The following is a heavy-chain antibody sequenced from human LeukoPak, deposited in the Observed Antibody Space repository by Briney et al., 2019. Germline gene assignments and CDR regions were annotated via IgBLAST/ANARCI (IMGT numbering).Heavy chain of an antibody. D-gene: IGHD1-26*01. J-gene: IGHJ4*02. Sequence: PGGSLRLSCAASGFTFSSYGTHWVRQAPGKGLEWVAFIRYDGSKKNYANSVKGRFTISRDNSENTLYLQMNSLRVEDTAVYFCAKEWYSGSPGDYWGQGTLVTVSS. V-gene: IGHV3-30*02. CDR3: AKEWYSGSPGDY. CDR2: IRYDGSKK. CDR1: GFTFSSYG.